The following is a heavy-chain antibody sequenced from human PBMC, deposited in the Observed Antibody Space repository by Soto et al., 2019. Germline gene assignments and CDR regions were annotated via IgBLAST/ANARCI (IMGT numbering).Heavy chain of an antibody. CDR1: GFTFSNAW. CDR3: TTTRTYYDFWSGYYYGGHHYYYYGMDV. D-gene: IGHD3-3*01. J-gene: IGHJ6*02. V-gene: IGHV3-15*07. Sequence: EVQLVESGGGLVKPGGSLRLSCAASGFTFSNAWMNWVRQAPGKGLEWVGRIKSKTDGGTTDYAAPVKGRFTISRDDSKNTLYLQMNSLKTEDTAVYYCTTTRTYYDFWSGYYYGGHHYYYYGMDVWGQGTTVTVSS. CDR2: IKSKTDGGTT.